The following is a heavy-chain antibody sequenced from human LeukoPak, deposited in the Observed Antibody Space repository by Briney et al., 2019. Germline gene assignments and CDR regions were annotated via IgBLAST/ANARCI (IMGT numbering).Heavy chain of an antibody. CDR3: ARDNYYGSGSYGAFDI. D-gene: IGHD3-10*01. Sequence: GGSLRLSCAASGFTFSSYAMHWVRQAPGKGLEWVALISYDGSNKYYADSVKARFIISRDNSKNTVYLQMNSLRAEDTAVYYCARDNYYGSGSYGAFDIWGQGTMVTVSS. J-gene: IGHJ3*02. V-gene: IGHV3-30*04. CDR1: GFTFSSYA. CDR2: ISYDGSNK.